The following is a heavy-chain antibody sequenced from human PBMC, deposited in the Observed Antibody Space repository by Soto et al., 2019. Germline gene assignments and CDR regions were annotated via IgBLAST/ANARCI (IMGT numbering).Heavy chain of an antibody. D-gene: IGHD3-22*01. Sequence: QVQRVQSGAEVKKPGASVKVSCKASGYTFTNYAMHWVRQAPGQRLEWMGWINAGNGNTKYSQQFQGRVTITRDTSASTAYMELSSLRSEDTAVYYCARSSGYYYLEYWGQGTLVTVSS. CDR3: ARSSGYYYLEY. V-gene: IGHV1-3*01. CDR2: INAGNGNT. CDR1: GYTFTNYA. J-gene: IGHJ4*02.